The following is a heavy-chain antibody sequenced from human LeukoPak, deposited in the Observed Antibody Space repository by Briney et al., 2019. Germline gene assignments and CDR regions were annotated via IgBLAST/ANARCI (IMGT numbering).Heavy chain of an antibody. D-gene: IGHD1-26*01. Sequence: SETLSLTCTVSGGSISSYYWSWIRQPPGKGLEWIGYIYYSGSTNYNPSLKSRVTISVDTSKNQFSLKLSSVTAADTAVYYCARVWHRSYVPDYYFDYWGQGTLVTVSS. J-gene: IGHJ4*02. CDR2: IYYSGST. V-gene: IGHV4-59*01. CDR3: ARVWHRSYVPDYYFDY. CDR1: GGSISSYY.